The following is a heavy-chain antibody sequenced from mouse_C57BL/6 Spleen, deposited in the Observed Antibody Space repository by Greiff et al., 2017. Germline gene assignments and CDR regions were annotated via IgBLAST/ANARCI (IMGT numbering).Heavy chain of an antibody. CDR2: IRSKSSNYAT. D-gene: IGHD1-1*01. CDR1: GFTFNTYA. CDR3: LRDYYYGSSHWYFDV. Sequence: EVHLVASGGGLVQPKGSLKLSCAASGFTFNTYAMHWVRQAPGKGLEWVARIRSKSSNYATYYADSVQDSFTISRDDSQSMLYLQMNNLKTEDTAMYYLLRDYYYGSSHWYFDVWGTGTTVTVSS. J-gene: IGHJ1*03. V-gene: IGHV10-3*01.